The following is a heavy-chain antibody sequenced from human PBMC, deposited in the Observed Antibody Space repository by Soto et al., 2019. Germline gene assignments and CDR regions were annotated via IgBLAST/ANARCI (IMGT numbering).Heavy chain of an antibody. Sequence: GASVKVSCKASGGTFSSYAISWVRQAPGQGLEWMGGIIPIFGTANYAQKFQGRVTITADESTSTAYMELSSLRSEDTAVYYCARVTRIAGAEWFDPWGQGTLVTVSS. J-gene: IGHJ5*02. CDR1: GGTFSSYA. CDR3: ARVTRIAGAEWFDP. CDR2: IIPIFGTA. D-gene: IGHD6-19*01. V-gene: IGHV1-69*13.